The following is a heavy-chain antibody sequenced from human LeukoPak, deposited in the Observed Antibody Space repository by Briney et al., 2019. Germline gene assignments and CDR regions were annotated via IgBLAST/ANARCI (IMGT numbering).Heavy chain of an antibody. CDR2: IYHSGST. J-gene: IGHJ4*02. D-gene: IGHD3-22*01. CDR3: ARDTYYYDSSGYWADY. CDR1: GYSISSGYY. Sequence: PSETLSLTCTVSGYSISSGYYWGWIRQPPGKGLEWIGSIYHSGSTYYNPSLKSRVTISVDTSKNQFSLKLSSVTAADTAVYYCARDTYYYDSSGYWADYWGQGTLVTVSS. V-gene: IGHV4-38-2*02.